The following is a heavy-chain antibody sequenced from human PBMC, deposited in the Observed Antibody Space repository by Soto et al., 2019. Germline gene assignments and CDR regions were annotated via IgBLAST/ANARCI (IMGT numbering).Heavy chain of an antibody. CDR1: GGTFSSYA. V-gene: IGHV1-69*01. Sequence: QVQLVQSGAEVKKPGSSVKVSSKASGGTFSSYAISWVRQAPGQGLEWMGGIIPIFGTANYAQKFQGRVTITADESTSTAYMELSSLRSEDTAVYYCARDRSVTPVSWFDPWGQGTLVTVSS. J-gene: IGHJ5*02. CDR3: ARDRSVTPVSWFDP. CDR2: IIPIFGTA. D-gene: IGHD4-4*01.